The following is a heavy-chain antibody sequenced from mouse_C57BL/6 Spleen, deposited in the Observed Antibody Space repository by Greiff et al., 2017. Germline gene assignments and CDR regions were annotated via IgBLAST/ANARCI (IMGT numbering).Heavy chain of an antibody. CDR2: IYPSDSET. Sequence: QVQLQQPGAELVRPGSSVKLSCKASGYTFTSYWMDWVKQRPGQGLEWIGNIYPSDSETHYNQKFKDKATLTVDKSSSTAYMQLSSLTSEDSAVYYCARLRDYYVSSSFAYWGQGTLVTVSA. CDR3: ARLRDYYVSSSFAY. V-gene: IGHV1-61*01. CDR1: GYTFTSYW. D-gene: IGHD1-1*01. J-gene: IGHJ3*01.